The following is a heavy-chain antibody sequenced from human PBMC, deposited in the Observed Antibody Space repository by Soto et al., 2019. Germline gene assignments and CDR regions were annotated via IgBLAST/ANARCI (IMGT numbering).Heavy chain of an antibody. CDR3: ARDGVYTGDRYFDL. Sequence: QVQLVESGGGVVQPGRSLSLACAASGFTFRSYPLHCVRQAPGKGPEWVAVLSYDGSNKNYPDHAKGRLTISKDNSNNTLYLTMNSLRAEDTAVYYCARDGVYTGDRYFDLWGRGTLVTVSS. D-gene: IGHD2-21*02. CDR1: GFTFRSYP. CDR2: LSYDGSNK. J-gene: IGHJ2*01. V-gene: IGHV3-30-3*01.